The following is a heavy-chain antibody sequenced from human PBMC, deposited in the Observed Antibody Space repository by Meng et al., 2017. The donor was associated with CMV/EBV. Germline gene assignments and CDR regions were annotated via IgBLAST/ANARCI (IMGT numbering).Heavy chain of an antibody. Sequence: SETLSLTCTVSGGSISSSSYHWGWIRQPPGKGLEWIGSIYYSGSTYYNPSLKSRVTISVDTSKNQFSLKLSSVTAADTAVYYCARDPPYDVILTGYLPSYYFDYWGQGTLVTVSS. CDR1: GGSISSSSYH. V-gene: IGHV4-39*07. CDR2: IYYSGST. J-gene: IGHJ4*02. CDR3: ARDPPYDVILTGYLPSYYFDY. D-gene: IGHD3-9*01.